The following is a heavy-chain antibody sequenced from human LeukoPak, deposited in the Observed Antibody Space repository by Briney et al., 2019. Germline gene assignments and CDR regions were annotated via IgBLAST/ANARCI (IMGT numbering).Heavy chain of an antibody. CDR3: AKNGGYSYGLFYFDY. V-gene: IGHV3-23*01. CDR2: IISSGGVT. CDR1: GFTFSSYG. D-gene: IGHD5-18*01. J-gene: IGHJ4*02. Sequence: GGSLRLSCAASGFTFSSYGMYWVRQAPGKGLEWVSSIISSGGVTYYADSVKGRFTISRDNSKNTVYLQMDSLRAEDSAVYYCAKNGGYSYGLFYFDYWGQGTLVTVSS.